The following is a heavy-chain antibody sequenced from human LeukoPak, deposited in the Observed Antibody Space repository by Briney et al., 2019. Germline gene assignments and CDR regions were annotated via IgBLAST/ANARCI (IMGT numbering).Heavy chain of an antibody. CDR1: GFTFSSYN. V-gene: IGHV3-48*01. J-gene: IGHJ6*02. CDR2: ISTSSSTT. Sequence: PGGSLRLSCAASGFTFSSYNMNWVRQAPGKGLEWVSDISTSSSTTYYADSVKGRFTISRDNAKNSPYLQMNSLRAEDTAVYCCARDANFYFYYGMDVWGQGTTVTVSS. CDR3: ARDANFYFYYGMDV. D-gene: IGHD2-15*01.